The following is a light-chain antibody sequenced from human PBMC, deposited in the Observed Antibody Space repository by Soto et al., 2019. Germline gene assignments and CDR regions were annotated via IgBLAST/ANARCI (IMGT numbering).Light chain of an antibody. J-gene: IGKJ4*01. CDR2: DAS. CDR1: QSVTGTY. V-gene: IGKV3D-20*01. Sequence: EIVLTQPPATLSLSPGETTTLSCGASQSVTGTYFAWYQQKPGLAPRLLIYDASSRATGIPDRFSGSGSGTDFTLTISRLEPEDFGVYYCQQYGTSPVTFGGGTKVEIK. CDR3: QQYGTSPVT.